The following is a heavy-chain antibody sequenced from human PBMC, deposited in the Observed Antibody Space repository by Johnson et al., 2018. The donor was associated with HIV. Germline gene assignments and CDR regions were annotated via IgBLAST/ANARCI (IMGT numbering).Heavy chain of an antibody. J-gene: IGHJ3*02. CDR1: GFSFSDYA. CDR3: AIDGFDI. V-gene: IGHV3-38-3*01. Sequence: VQLVESGGGWVQRGGSLRLSCAASGFSFSDYAMSWVRQAPGKGLEWVSSISGGNTYYADSRKGRFTFSRDNSKNTLYLQMNSLRAEDTAVYYCAIDGFDIWGQGTMVTVSS. CDR2: ISGGNT.